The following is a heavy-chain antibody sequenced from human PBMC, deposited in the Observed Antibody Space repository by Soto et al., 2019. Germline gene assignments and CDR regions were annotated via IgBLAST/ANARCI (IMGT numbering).Heavy chain of an antibody. Sequence: ASVKVSCKASGGTFSSYAISWVRQAPGQGLEWMGGIIPIFGTANYAQKFQGRVTITADESTSTAYMELSSLRSEDTAVYYCASHYYDSSGYYFDYWGQGTLVTVSS. J-gene: IGHJ4*02. CDR2: IIPIFGTA. V-gene: IGHV1-69*13. CDR1: GGTFSSYA. CDR3: ASHYYDSSGYYFDY. D-gene: IGHD3-22*01.